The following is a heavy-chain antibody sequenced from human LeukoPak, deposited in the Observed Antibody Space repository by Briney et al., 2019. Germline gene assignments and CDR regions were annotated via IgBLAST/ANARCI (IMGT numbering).Heavy chain of an antibody. CDR2: INRSGST. CDR3: AGYSSGWYRWFDP. J-gene: IGHJ5*02. CDR1: GGSFSGYY. Sequence: SETLSLTCAVYGGSFSGYYWSWIRQPPGKGLEWIGEINRSGSTNYNPSLKSRVTISVDTSKNQFSLKLSSVTAADTAVYYCAGYSSGWYRWFDPWGQGTLVTVSS. D-gene: IGHD6-19*01. V-gene: IGHV4-34*01.